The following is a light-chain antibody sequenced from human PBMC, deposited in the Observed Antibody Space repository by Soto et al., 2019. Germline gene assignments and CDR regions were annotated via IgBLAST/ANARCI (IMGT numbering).Light chain of an antibody. J-gene: IGKJ3*01. CDR2: DAS. CDR1: QSVGSY. CDR3: QQRSNWPLT. V-gene: IGKV3-11*01. Sequence: EIVLTQSPATLSLSPGERATLSCRASQSVGSYLAWFQQKAGQAPRLLLYDASNRATGIPARSSGSGSGTDFALTISSLEPEDFAISFCQQRSNWPLTFGPGTKVDIK.